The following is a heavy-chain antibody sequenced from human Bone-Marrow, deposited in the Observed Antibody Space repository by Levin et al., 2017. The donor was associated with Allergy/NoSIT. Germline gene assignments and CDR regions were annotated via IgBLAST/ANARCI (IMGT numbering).Heavy chain of an antibody. Sequence: SSQTLSLTCAVYEGSLSGDHWSWIRQPPGKGLEWIGEINPTGGTNYNPSLKSRVTMSIDTSKNQFSLKLSSVTAADTAVYYCARVPTWLVGAFDIWGQGTMATVSS. V-gene: IGHV4-34*01. J-gene: IGHJ3*02. D-gene: IGHD6-6*01. CDR3: ARVPTWLVGAFDI. CDR1: EGSLSGDH. CDR2: INPTGGT.